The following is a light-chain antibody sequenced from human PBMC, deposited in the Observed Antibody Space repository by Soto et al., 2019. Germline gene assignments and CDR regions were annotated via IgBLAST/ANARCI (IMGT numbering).Light chain of an antibody. Sequence: IVMTQSPATLSLSPGERAALSGMASQSVSNNLAWYQHKPGQAPRLLIYGASIRATGIPARFSASGSGTAFTLTISSLQSEDFALYFCQQYNNWPLSTFGQGTRLEIK. J-gene: IGKJ5*01. CDR3: QQYNNWPLST. V-gene: IGKV3-15*01. CDR1: QSVSNN. CDR2: GAS.